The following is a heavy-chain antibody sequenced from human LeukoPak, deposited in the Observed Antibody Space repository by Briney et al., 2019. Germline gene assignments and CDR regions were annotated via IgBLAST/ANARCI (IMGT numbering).Heavy chain of an antibody. Sequence: PGGSLRLSCAASGFTFTDSFMTWIRQAPGKGLEGVSSISSGGRTIYYADFVKGRFTISRDNAKSSLDLQMNNLRVEDTALYYCARILGGPRGWLDPWGQGTLVTVSS. J-gene: IGHJ5*02. D-gene: IGHD3-10*01. V-gene: IGHV3-11*04. CDR3: ARILGGPRGWLDP. CDR2: ISSGGRTI. CDR1: GFTFTDSF.